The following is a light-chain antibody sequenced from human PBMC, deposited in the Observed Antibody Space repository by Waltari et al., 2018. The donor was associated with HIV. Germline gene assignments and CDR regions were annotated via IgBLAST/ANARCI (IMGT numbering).Light chain of an antibody. V-gene: IGLV2-14*01. J-gene: IGLJ1*01. Sequence: QSALTQPASVSGSPGQSITISCTGTSSDVGGYNYVSWYQQNPGNAPKLMIPEVSDRPSGVSNRFSGSKSANTASLPISGLQAEDEADYYCSSYTSTNTYVFGTGTKVTVL. CDR2: EVS. CDR1: SSDVGGYNY. CDR3: SSYTSTNTYV.